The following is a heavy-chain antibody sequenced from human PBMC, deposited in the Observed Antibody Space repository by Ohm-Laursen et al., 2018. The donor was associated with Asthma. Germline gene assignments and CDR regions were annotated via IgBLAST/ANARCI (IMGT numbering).Heavy chain of an antibody. D-gene: IGHD3-3*01. J-gene: IGHJ4*02. CDR2: ISYDGSNK. CDR1: GFTFSSYA. Sequence: SLRLSCSASGFTFSSYAMHWVHQAPGKGLEWVAVISYDGSNKYYADSVKGRFTISRDNSKNTLYLQMNSLRAEDTAVYYCARDGPGFTIFGVVIISYYFDYWGQGTLVTVSS. V-gene: IGHV3-30-3*01. CDR3: ARDGPGFTIFGVVIISYYFDY.